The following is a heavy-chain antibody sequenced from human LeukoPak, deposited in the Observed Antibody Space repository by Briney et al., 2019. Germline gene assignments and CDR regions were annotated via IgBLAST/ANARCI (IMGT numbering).Heavy chain of an antibody. CDR1: GFTFSSYD. Sequence: GGSLRLSCAASGFTFSSYDMHWVRQATGKGLEWVSAIGTAGDTYYPGSVKGRCTISRENAKNSLYLQMNSLRAGDTAVYYCARGSLGFWSGYYTYWGQGTLVTVSS. J-gene: IGHJ4*02. V-gene: IGHV3-13*01. CDR3: ARGSLGFWSGYYTY. CDR2: IGTAGDT. D-gene: IGHD3-3*01.